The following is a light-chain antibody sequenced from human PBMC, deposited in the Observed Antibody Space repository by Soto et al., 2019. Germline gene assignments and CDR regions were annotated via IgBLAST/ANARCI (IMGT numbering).Light chain of an antibody. J-gene: IGKJ4*01. CDR2: AAS. CDR3: QQLRSYPST. Sequence: IQLTQSPSSLSASVGDRVTITCRASQDISSSLGWYKQKPGKAPKLLIYAASILQSGVPSRFSGSGFGTDFTLTISCLQAEDFASYFCQQLRSYPSTFGGGTKVEIK. V-gene: IGKV1-9*01. CDR1: QDISSS.